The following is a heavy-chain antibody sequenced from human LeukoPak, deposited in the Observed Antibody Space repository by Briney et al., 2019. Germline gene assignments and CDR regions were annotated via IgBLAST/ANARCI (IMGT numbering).Heavy chain of an antibody. CDR3: ARAADCSGGSCRKPFDY. CDR2: ISAYNGNT. D-gene: IGHD2-15*01. J-gene: IGHJ4*02. Sequence: GASVKVSCKASGYTFTSYGISWVRQAPGQGLEWMGWISAYNGNTNYAQKLQGRVTMTTDTSTSTAYMGLRSLRSDDTAVYYCARAADCSGGSCRKPFDYWGQGTLVTVSS. CDR1: GYTFTSYG. V-gene: IGHV1-18*01.